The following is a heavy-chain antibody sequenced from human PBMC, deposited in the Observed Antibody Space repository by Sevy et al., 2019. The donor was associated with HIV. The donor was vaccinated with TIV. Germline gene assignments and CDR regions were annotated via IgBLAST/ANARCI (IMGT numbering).Heavy chain of an antibody. CDR3: ARHVGGGYDFWSGYPYYYYYGMDV. CDR1: GFTFSSYW. V-gene: IGHV3-7*01. J-gene: IGHJ6*02. Sequence: GGSLRLSCAASGFTFSSYWMSWVRQAPGKGLEWVANIKQDGSEKYCVDSVKGRFTIARENAKNSLYRKMNSLRTEDTAVYYCARHVGGGYDFWSGYPYYYYYGMDVWGQGTTVTVSS. D-gene: IGHD3-3*01. CDR2: IKQDGSEK.